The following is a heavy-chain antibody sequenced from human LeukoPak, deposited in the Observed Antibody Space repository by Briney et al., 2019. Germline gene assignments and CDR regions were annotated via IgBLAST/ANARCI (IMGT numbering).Heavy chain of an antibody. CDR3: ARHTVAYYDFVWGTYRPYYFDS. V-gene: IGHV3-66*04. J-gene: IGHJ4*02. D-gene: IGHD3-16*02. CDR2: IYSGGST. CDR1: GFTVSSNY. Sequence: GGSLRLSCAVSGFTVSSNYMSWVRQAPGKGLEWVSVIYSGGSTYYADSVKGRFLISRDNSKNTLFLQLNSPRAEDSAVYYCARHTVAYYDFVWGTYRPYYFDSWGQGTLVTVSS.